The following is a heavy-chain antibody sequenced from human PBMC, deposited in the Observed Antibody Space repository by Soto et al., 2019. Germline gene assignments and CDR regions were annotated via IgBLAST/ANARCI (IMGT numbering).Heavy chain of an antibody. CDR3: AKYGYYDSSGYDY. V-gene: IGHV3-23*01. CDR2: ISGSGRST. CDR1: GLTSSSHA. J-gene: IGHJ4*02. D-gene: IGHD3-22*01. Sequence: WGSLGLSCAPSGLTSSSHAMSWVRHAPGKGLEWVSAISGSGRSTYYADSVKGRFTISIDKSKNTLYLQMNSLRAEDAAVYYCAKYGYYDSSGYDYWGQGTMVTVSS.